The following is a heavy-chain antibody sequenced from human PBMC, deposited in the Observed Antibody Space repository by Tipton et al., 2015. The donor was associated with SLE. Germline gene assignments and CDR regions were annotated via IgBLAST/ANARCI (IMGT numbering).Heavy chain of an antibody. J-gene: IGHJ5*02. Sequence: TLSLTCSVSSYSISSGYYWGWIRQPPGKRLEWIGNISDGGGTNHNPSLKSRVAISVDPAKNQFSLKLTSVTAADTAVYYCARGVGGRYFNNWFDPWGQGTLVTVSS. D-gene: IGHD1-26*01. CDR1: SYSISSGYY. CDR2: ISDGGGT. V-gene: IGHV4-38-2*02. CDR3: ARGVGGRYFNNWFDP.